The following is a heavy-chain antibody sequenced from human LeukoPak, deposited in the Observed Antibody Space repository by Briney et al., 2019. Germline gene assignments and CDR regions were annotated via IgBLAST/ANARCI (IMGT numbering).Heavy chain of an antibody. Sequence: GGSLRLSCAASGFTFSSYGMHWVRQAPGKGLEWVAVIWYDGSNKYYADSVKGRFTISRDNSKNSLYLQMDSLRAEDTAVYYCARARAPGWFGDSDYYYMDVWGKGTTVTVSS. V-gene: IGHV3-33*01. J-gene: IGHJ6*03. CDR3: ARARAPGWFGDSDYYYMDV. CDR1: GFTFSSYG. D-gene: IGHD3-10*01. CDR2: IWYDGSNK.